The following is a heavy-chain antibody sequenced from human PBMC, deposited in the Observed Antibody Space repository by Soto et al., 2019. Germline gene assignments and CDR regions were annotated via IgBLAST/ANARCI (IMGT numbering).Heavy chain of an antibody. CDR1: GGSISSNNW. J-gene: IGHJ4*02. Sequence: QVQLQESGPGLVKPSGTLSLTCAVSGGSISSNNWWSWVRQPPGKGLEWIGEIFHSGSTHYSPSLKSRVTISVDKSKKYFSLNLTSVTAADTDVYYCARVYSGSYSDSWGQGTLVTVSS. V-gene: IGHV4-4*02. CDR2: IFHSGST. CDR3: ARVYSGSYSDS. D-gene: IGHD1-26*01.